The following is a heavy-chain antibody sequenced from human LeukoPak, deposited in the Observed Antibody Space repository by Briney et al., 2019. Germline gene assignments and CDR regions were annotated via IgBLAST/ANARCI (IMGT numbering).Heavy chain of an antibody. CDR1: GCTFTSYG. V-gene: IGHV1-18*01. CDR2: ISAYNGNT. CDR3: ARDNPATYYYDSSGYFDI. J-gene: IGHJ3*02. D-gene: IGHD3-22*01. Sequence: ASVKVSCKASGCTFTSYGISWVRQAPGQGLEWMGWISAYNGNTNYAQKLQGRVTMTTDTSTSTAYMELRSLRSDDTAVYYCARDNPATYYYDSSGYFDIWGQGTMVTVSS.